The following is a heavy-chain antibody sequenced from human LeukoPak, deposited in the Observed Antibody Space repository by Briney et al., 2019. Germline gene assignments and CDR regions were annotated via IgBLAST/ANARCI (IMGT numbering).Heavy chain of an antibody. CDR3: ARDLLTATVTNFAFDI. CDR1: GGTFSSYA. CDR2: IIPIFGTA. D-gene: IGHD4-17*01. Sequence: SVKVSCKASGGTFSSYAISWVRQAPGQGLEWMGGIIPIFGTANYAQKFQGRVTITADESTSTAYMEQSSLRSEDTAVYYCARDLLTATVTNFAFDIWGQGTMVTVSS. J-gene: IGHJ3*02. V-gene: IGHV1-69*13.